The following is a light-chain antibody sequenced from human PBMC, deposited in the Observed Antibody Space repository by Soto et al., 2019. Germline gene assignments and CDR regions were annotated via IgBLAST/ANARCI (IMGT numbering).Light chain of an antibody. CDR3: QQSSSWPLT. J-gene: IGKJ4*01. CDR1: QTVSIC. V-gene: IGKV3-11*01. CDR2: DAS. Sequence: EIVLTQSPATLSLSPGERATLSCRASQTVSICLAWYQQKPGQAPRLLIYDASNRATGIPARFSGSGSGTDFTLTISSLEPEDFAVYYCQQSSSWPLTFGGGTKVEIK.